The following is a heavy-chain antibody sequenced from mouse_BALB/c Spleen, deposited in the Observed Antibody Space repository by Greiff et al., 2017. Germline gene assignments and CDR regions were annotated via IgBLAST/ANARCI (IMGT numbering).Heavy chain of an antibody. V-gene: IGHV5-6-3*01. CDR2: INSNGGST. CDR3: ARDDGYFPWFAY. Sequence: EVQLVESGGGLVQPGGSLKLSCAASGFTFSSYGMSWVRQTPDKRLELVATINSNGGSTYYPDSVKGRFTISRDNAKNTLYLQMSSLKSEDTAMYYCARDDGYFPWFAYWGQGTLVTVSA. J-gene: IGHJ3*01. CDR1: GFTFSSYG. D-gene: IGHD2-3*01.